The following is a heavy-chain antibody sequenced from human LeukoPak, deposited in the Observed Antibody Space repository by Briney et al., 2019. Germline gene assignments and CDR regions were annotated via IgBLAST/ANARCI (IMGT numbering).Heavy chain of an antibody. D-gene: IGHD6-6*01. J-gene: IGHJ5*02. Sequence: GGSLRLSCAASGFTFSSFSMNWVRQAPGKGLEWVSSISSSSSYIYYADSVKGRFTISRENARNSLYLQMNSLRAEDTAVYYCATSNLDPWGQGTLVTISS. CDR1: GFTFSSFS. CDR2: ISSSSSYI. CDR3: ATSNLDP. V-gene: IGHV3-21*01.